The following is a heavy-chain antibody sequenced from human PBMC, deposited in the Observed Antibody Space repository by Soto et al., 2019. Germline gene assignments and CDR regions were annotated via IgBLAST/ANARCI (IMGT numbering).Heavy chain of an antibody. D-gene: IGHD1-1*01. J-gene: IGHJ5*02. CDR2: ISGGGATT. CDR1: GFAFSNYA. Sequence: EVQLLESGGDLVQPGGSLRLSCAASGFAFSNYAMTWVRQAPGEGLEWVSTISGGGATTYYADSVKGRFTISRDNSTNTLYLQLSSLRAEDTAVYYCAKDRPVNWNLQSTGDNWFDPWGQGTLVTVSS. V-gene: IGHV3-23*01. CDR3: AKDRPVNWNLQSTGDNWFDP.